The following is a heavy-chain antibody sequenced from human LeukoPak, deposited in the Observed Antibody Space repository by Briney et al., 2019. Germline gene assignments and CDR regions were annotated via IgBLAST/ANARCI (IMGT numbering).Heavy chain of an antibody. CDR1: GGSISSSSYY. Sequence: PSETLSLTCTVSGGSISSSSYYWGWIRQPPGKGLEWIGSIYYSGSTYYNPSLKSRDTISVDTSKNQFSLKLSSMTAADTAVYYCAGYGAFDIWGQGTMVTVSS. J-gene: IGHJ3*02. V-gene: IGHV4-39*01. D-gene: IGHD5-18*01. CDR3: AGYGAFDI. CDR2: IYYSGST.